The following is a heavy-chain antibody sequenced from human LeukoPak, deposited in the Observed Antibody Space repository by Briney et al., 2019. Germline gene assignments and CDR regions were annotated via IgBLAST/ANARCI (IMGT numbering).Heavy chain of an antibody. V-gene: IGHV3-30*18. CDR3: AKEVDGYSYGYDY. CDR1: GFTFSSYG. CDR2: ISYDGSNK. Sequence: GGSLRLSCAASGFTFSSYGMHWVRQAPGKGLEWVAVISYDGSNKYYVDSVKGRFTISRDNSKNTLYLQMNSLRAEDTAVYYCAKEVDGYSYGYDYWGQGTLVTVSS. J-gene: IGHJ4*02. D-gene: IGHD5-18*01.